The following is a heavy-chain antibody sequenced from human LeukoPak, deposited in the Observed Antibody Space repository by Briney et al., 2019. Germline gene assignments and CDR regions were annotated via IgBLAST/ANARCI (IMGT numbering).Heavy chain of an antibody. D-gene: IGHD5-18*01. J-gene: IGHJ3*02. CDR3: ARTIRGYSYGSGRNAFDI. CDR2: IYHSGST. V-gene: IGHV4-4*02. Sequence: SGTLSLTCAVSGGSISSSNWWSWVRPPPGKGLEWIGEIYHSGSTNYNPSLKSRVTISVDKSKNQFSLKLSSVTAADTAVYYCARTIRGYSYGSGRNAFDIWGQGTMVTVSS. CDR1: GGSISSSNW.